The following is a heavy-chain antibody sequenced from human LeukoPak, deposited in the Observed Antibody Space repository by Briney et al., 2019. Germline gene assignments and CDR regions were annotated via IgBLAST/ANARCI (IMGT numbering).Heavy chain of an antibody. CDR1: GFTFSSYW. J-gene: IGHJ5*02. V-gene: IGHV3-7*01. CDR2: IKQDGSEK. CDR3: ARPPFNWNYVYGLFDP. D-gene: IGHD1-7*01. Sequence: PGGSLRLSCAASGFTFSSYWMSWVRQAPGKGLEWVANIKQDGSEKYYVDSVKGRFTISRDNAKNSLYLQMNSLRAEDTAVYYCARPPFNWNYVYGLFDPWGQGTLVTVSS.